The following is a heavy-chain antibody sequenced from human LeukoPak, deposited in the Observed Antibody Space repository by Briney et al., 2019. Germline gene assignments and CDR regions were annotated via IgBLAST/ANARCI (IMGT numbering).Heavy chain of an antibody. Sequence: GGSLRLSCAASGFFFSDPYMEWLRQAPGKGLEWVGRIKNKAKSYTTEYAASVKGRFTISRDDSKNSLYLQMDSLKTEDTAVYFCARSRLGALDYWGQGTLVTVSS. CDR2: IKNKAKSYTT. CDR1: GFFFSDPY. V-gene: IGHV3-72*01. J-gene: IGHJ4*02. D-gene: IGHD1-26*01. CDR3: ARSRLGALDY.